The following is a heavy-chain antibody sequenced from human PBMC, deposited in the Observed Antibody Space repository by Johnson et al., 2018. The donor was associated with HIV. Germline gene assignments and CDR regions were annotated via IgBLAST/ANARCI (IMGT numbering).Heavy chain of an antibody. D-gene: IGHD6-13*01. CDR3: ARGFLYSSSSL. J-gene: IGHJ3*01. CDR1: GFTFIDYG. V-gene: IGHV3-30*02. CDR2: IRYDGRNT. Sequence: VQLVESGGGLVQPGGSPTLSCAATGFTFIDYGMHWVRQAPGRGLDWLTFIRYDGRNTFYADSVKGRFTISRDNSKNTLYLQMSDLRAEDTAVYYCARGFLYSSSSLWGQGTMVTVSS.